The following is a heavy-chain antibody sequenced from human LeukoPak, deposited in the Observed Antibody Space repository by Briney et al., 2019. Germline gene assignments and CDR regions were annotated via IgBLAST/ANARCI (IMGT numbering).Heavy chain of an antibody. V-gene: IGHV4-59*08. Sequence: SETLSLTCTISGGPISKYYWSWIRQPPGKGLEWIAYIFYSGSTNYNPSLKSRVTISVDTSKNQFSLKMNSVTAADTAVYYCARHSLWFGVPDAFDLWGHGTMVTVSS. CDR1: GGPISKYY. J-gene: IGHJ3*01. CDR3: ARHSLWFGVPDAFDL. CDR2: IFYSGST. D-gene: IGHD3-10*01.